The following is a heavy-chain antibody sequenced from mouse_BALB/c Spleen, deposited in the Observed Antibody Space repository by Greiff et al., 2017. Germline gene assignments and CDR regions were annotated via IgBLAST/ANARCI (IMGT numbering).Heavy chain of an antibody. D-gene: IGHD1-1*01. Sequence: EVQVVESGGGLVKPGGSLKLSCAASGFTFSSYAMSWVRQTPEKRLEWVATISSGGSYTYYPDSVKGRFTISRDNAKNTLYLQMSSLRSEDTAMYYCARRGTTVERYFDVWGAGTTVTVSS. V-gene: IGHV5-9-3*01. J-gene: IGHJ1*01. CDR3: ARRGTTVERYFDV. CDR2: ISSGGSYT. CDR1: GFTFSSYA.